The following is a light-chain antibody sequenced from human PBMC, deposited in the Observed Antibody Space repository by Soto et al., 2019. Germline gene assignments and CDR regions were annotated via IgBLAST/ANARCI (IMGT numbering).Light chain of an antibody. CDR1: QSVSSN. V-gene: IGKV3-15*01. CDR3: QQYNNWPPGLT. CDR2: GAS. J-gene: IGKJ4*01. Sequence: EIGRTQSPATLSVSPGERATLSCRASQSVSSNLAWYQQKPGQAPRLLIYGASTRATGIPARFSGSGSGTEFTLTISSLQSEDFAVYYCQQYNNWPPGLTFGGGTKVDIK.